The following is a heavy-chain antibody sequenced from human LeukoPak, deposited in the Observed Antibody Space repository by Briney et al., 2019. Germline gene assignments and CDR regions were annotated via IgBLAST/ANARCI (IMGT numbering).Heavy chain of an antibody. CDR1: VGSISRYY. CDR3: AGQRCSSTSCYSWFDP. Sequence: KPSETLSLPCTVSVGSISRYYWSWTRRPTGKGREGIGYVFYTGCTNYNPPRKSRVTITVDTSKNQFSLKLTSVTPADTAVYYCAGQRCSSTSCYSWFDPWGQGTLVTVSS. CDR2: VFYTGCT. V-gene: IGHV4-59*08. D-gene: IGHD2-2*01. J-gene: IGHJ5*02.